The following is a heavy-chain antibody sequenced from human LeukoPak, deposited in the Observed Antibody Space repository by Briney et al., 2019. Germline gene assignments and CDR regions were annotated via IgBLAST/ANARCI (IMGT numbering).Heavy chain of an antibody. CDR1: GFTFSSYG. Sequence: PGRSLRLSCAASGFTFSSYGMHWVRQAPGKGLEWVALIWYDGTNKYYADSVKGRFTISRDNSKNTLYLQMNSLSAEDTAVYYCVTTSSDPQDSSGYLGYWGQGTLVTVCS. CDR2: IWYDGTNK. CDR3: VTTSSDPQDSSGYLGY. D-gene: IGHD3-22*01. V-gene: IGHV3-33*01. J-gene: IGHJ4*02.